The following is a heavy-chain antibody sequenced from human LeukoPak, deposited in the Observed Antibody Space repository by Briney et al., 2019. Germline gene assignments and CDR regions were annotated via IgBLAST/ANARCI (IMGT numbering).Heavy chain of an antibody. D-gene: IGHD2-2*01. CDR2: IIPIFGTA. CDR1: GGTYSSYA. J-gene: IGHJ6*03. V-gene: IGHV1-69*13. CDR3: AFAVVPAAADLPYYYYYYMDV. Sequence: GASVKISCKASGGTYSSYAISWVRQAPGQGLEWMGGIIPIFGTANYAQKFQGRVTITADESTSTAYMELSSLRSEDTAVYYCAFAVVPAAADLPYYYYYYMDVWGKGTTVTVSS.